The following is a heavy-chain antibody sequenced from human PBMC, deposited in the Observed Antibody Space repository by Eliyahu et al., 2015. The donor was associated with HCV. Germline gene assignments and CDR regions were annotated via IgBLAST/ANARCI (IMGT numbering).Heavy chain of an antibody. CDR3: ARDSREGGGWFGEQIGVYYYMDV. J-gene: IGHJ6*03. V-gene: IGHV3-21*01. CDR2: RSSSSSYI. Sequence: EVQLVESGGGLVKPGGSLRLXCAXXGFXFSGYTMNLXXRATGQGLGGVSPRSSSSSYIYYXDSVKGRLTITRDKAKNSLYLQMNSLRAEDTAVYYCARDSREGGGWFGEQIGVYYYMDVWGKGTTVTVSS. CDR1: GFXFSGYT. D-gene: IGHD3-10*01.